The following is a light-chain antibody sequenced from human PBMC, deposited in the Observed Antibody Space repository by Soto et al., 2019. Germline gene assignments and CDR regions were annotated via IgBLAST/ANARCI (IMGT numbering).Light chain of an antibody. V-gene: IGLV2-14*03. CDR1: RGEIGGYNY. J-gene: IGLJ1*01. Sequence: QSALTQPASVSASPGQSITISCTGTRGEIGGYNYVSWYQQHPGKAPKLMIYDVYHRPSGVSNRFSASNSGNTASLTISGLQAEDEADYYCSSYTSSTTLVFGTGTKVTVL. CDR3: SSYTSSTTLV. CDR2: DVY.